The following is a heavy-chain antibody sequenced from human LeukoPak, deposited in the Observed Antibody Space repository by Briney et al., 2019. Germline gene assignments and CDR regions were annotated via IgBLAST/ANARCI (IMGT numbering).Heavy chain of an antibody. CDR3: AGGARVLLWLGAPQQDAQFDP. V-gene: IGHV1-8*01. Sequence: ASVKDSCKASGYTFTSYDINWVRQATGQGLEWMGGMNPNSGNTGYAQKFHARVTMTKNTSISTAYMALSSLRSEHTAVYYCAGGARVLLWLGAPQQDAQFDPWGPGPLVTVSS. J-gene: IGHJ5*02. CDR2: MNPNSGNT. D-gene: IGHD3-10*01. CDR1: GYTFTSYD.